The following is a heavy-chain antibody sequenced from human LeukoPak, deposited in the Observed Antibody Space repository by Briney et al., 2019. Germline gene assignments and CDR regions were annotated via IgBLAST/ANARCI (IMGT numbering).Heavy chain of an antibody. V-gene: IGHV4-4*07. Sequence: SETLSLTCTVSGGSISSYYWSWIRQPAGKGLEWIGRIYTSGSTNYNPSLKSRVTMSVDTSKNQFSLKLSSVTAADTAVYYCARSRVETDIVVVPAARPRLYYYYYMDVWGKGTTVTVSS. J-gene: IGHJ6*03. D-gene: IGHD2-2*02. CDR3: ARSRVETDIVVVPAARPRLYYYYYMDV. CDR2: IYTSGST. CDR1: GGSISSYY.